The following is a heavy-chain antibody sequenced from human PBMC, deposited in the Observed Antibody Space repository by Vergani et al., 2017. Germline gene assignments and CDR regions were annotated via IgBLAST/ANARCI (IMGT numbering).Heavy chain of an antibody. D-gene: IGHD2-15*01. CDR2: IKSKTDGGTT. CDR1: GFTFSNAW. CDR3: TTLVVVAATLAFDI. J-gene: IGHJ3*02. V-gene: IGHV3-15*01. Sequence: EVQLLESGGGLVQPGGSLRLSCAASGFTFSNAWMSWVRQAPGKGLEWVGRIKSKTDGGTTDYAAPVKGRFTISRDDSKNTLYLQMNSLKTEDTAVYYCTTLVVVAATLAFDIWGQGTMVTVSS.